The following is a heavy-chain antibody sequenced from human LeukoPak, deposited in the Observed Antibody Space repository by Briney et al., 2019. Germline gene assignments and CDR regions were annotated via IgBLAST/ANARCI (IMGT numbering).Heavy chain of an antibody. D-gene: IGHD2/OR15-2a*01. Sequence: SQTLSLTCTVSGGSISTYYWNWIRQPAGKGLEWIGRVSVSGGTAYLPSLRSRVTMSIDTSKNQFSLKLNSLTAADTAVYYCARDLEYPAVGSRNWGQGTLVTVSS. V-gene: IGHV4-4*07. CDR3: ARDLEYPAVGSRN. J-gene: IGHJ4*02. CDR2: VSVSGGT. CDR1: GGSISTYY.